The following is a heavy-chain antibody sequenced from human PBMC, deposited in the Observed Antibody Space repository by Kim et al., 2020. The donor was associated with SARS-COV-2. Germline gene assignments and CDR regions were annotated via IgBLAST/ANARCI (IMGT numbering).Heavy chain of an antibody. CDR2: ISGSGGST. CDR3: AKVVYDILTGYLSGGDYYYYGMDV. D-gene: IGHD3-9*01. V-gene: IGHV3-23*01. Sequence: GGSLRLSCAASGFTFSSYAMSWVRQAPGKGLEWVSAISGSGGSTYYADSVKGRFTISRDNSKNTLYLQMNSLRAEDTAVYYCAKVVYDILTGYLSGGDYYYYGMDVWGQGTTVTVSS. J-gene: IGHJ6*02. CDR1: GFTFSSYA.